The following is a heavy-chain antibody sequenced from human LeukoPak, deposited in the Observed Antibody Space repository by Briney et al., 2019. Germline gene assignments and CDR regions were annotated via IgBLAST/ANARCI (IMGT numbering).Heavy chain of an antibody. D-gene: IGHD2-2*01. CDR1: GFIFSDYY. Sequence: GGSLRLSCAASGFIFSDYYMIWIRQAPGKGLEWVSYISSSGSTIYYADSVKGRFTISGDNAKNSLYLQMNSLRAEDTAVYYCANQPHVYYYYYMDVWGKGTTVTVSS. CDR3: ANQPHVYYYYYMDV. CDR2: ISSSGSTI. J-gene: IGHJ6*03. V-gene: IGHV3-11*01.